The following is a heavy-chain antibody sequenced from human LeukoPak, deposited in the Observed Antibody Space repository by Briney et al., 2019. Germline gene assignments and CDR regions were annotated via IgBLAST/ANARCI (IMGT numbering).Heavy chain of an antibody. Sequence: PSETLSLTCTVSGGSISSYYWSWIRQPPGKGLEWIGYIYTSGSTNYNPSLKSRVTISVDTSKNQFSLKLSSVTAADTAVYYCARFLHIRTVTRVRTHYGMDVWGQGTTVTVSS. CDR2: IYTSGST. CDR1: GGSISSYY. CDR3: ARFLHIRTVTRVRTHYGMDV. V-gene: IGHV4-4*09. J-gene: IGHJ6*02. D-gene: IGHD4-11*01.